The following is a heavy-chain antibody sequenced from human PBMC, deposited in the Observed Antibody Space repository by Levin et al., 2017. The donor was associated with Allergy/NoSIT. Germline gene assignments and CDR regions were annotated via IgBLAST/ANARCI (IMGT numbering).Heavy chain of an antibody. Sequence: SVKVSCKASGGTFSSYAISWVRQAPGQGLEWMGGIIPIFGTANYAQKFQGRVTITADESTSTAYMELSSLRSEDTAVYYCARDPDCSSTSCYRGDYGMDVWGQGTTVTVSS. V-gene: IGHV1-69*13. CDR3: ARDPDCSSTSCYRGDYGMDV. J-gene: IGHJ6*02. D-gene: IGHD2-2*02. CDR1: GGTFSSYA. CDR2: IIPIFGTA.